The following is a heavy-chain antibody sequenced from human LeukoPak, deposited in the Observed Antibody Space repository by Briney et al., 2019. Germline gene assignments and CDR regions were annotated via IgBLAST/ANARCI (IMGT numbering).Heavy chain of an antibody. Sequence: GGSLRLSCAASGFTFSNSWMHWVRQAPGKGLVWVSRINSDGSSINYADSVKGRFTISRDNAKNMLYLQMNSLRAEDTALYYCAKDRYYGSGSYFDYWGQGTLVTVSS. CDR3: AKDRYYGSGSYFDY. J-gene: IGHJ4*02. V-gene: IGHV3-74*01. CDR1: GFTFSNSW. D-gene: IGHD3-10*01. CDR2: INSDGSSI.